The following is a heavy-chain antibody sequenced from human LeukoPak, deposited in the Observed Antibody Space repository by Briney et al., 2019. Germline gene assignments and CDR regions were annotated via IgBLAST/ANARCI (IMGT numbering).Heavy chain of an antibody. Sequence: GSLSLSCAASGFPFTSFWMTWVRPSPGKGLEWVANINRDGTKTTYVDSVKGRFTISRDNAKNSLFLHMSRLRAEDTAVYYCATAPAAADSSWGEGTLVAVSS. CDR3: ATAPAAADSS. CDR2: INRDGTKT. CDR1: GFPFTSFW. D-gene: IGHD6-13*01. J-gene: IGHJ5*02. V-gene: IGHV3-7*01.